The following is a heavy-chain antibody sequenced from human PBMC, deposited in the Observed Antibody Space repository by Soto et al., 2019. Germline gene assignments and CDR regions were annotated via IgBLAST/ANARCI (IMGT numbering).Heavy chain of an antibody. CDR1: GFTFSSYG. CDR2: IKQDGSEK. CDR3: ARWGLRYFDWLSVDAFDI. Sequence: GGSLRLSCAASGFTFSSYGMHWVRQAPGKGLEWVANIKQDGSEKYYVDSVKGRFTISRDNAKNSLYLQMNSLRAEDTAVYYCARWGLRYFDWLSVDAFDIWGQGTMVTVSS. J-gene: IGHJ3*02. D-gene: IGHD3-9*01. V-gene: IGHV3-7*01.